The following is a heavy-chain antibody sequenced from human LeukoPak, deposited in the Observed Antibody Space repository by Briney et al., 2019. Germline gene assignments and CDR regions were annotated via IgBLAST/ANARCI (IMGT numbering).Heavy chain of an antibody. Sequence: GGSLRLSCAASGFTFSDHYMSWIRQAPGKGLEWVSTLSGGGGSTYFADSVKGRFTISRDISKNTLYLQMNSLRAEDTAVYHCARGAQSDDHYHYGMDVWGQGTTVTVSS. CDR2: LSGGGGST. J-gene: IGHJ6*02. CDR1: GFTFSDHY. V-gene: IGHV3-23*01. D-gene: IGHD2-21*01. CDR3: ARGAQSDDHYHYGMDV.